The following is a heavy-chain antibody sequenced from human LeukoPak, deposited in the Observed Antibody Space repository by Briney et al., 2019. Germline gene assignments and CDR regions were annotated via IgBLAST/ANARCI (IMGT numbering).Heavy chain of an antibody. D-gene: IGHD6-6*01. V-gene: IGHV1-18*04. CDR2: INPYNGNT. CDR1: GYTFSNYG. J-gene: IGHJ4*02. Sequence: ASVKVSCQASGYTFSNYGIIWVRQASGKGLEWMGWINPYNGNTNFGRKVQGRVTMTTDTTTRTVYMELRNLRYDDTAVYYCARSHSSSLRAPFGYWGQGTLVTVSS. CDR3: ARSHSSSLRAPFGY.